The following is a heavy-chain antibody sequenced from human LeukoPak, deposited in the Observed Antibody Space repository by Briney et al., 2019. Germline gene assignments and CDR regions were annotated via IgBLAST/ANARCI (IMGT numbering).Heavy chain of an antibody. J-gene: IGHJ4*02. V-gene: IGHV3-7*04. CDR1: GFTFSNYW. D-gene: IGHD2-21*01. CDR3: ASDIYGGHDY. CDR2: INQDGSEK. Sequence: GGSLRLACAASGFTFSNYWMSWVRQAPGKGLEWVANINQDGSEKSYVDSVEGRFTISRDNAKKSLYLHVNSLRAEDTAVYYCASDIYGGHDYWGQGTLLTVSS.